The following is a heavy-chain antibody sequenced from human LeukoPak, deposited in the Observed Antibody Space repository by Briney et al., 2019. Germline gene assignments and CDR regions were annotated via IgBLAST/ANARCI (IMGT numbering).Heavy chain of an antibody. CDR3: ARIDDSSGSDAFDI. Sequence: ASVKVSCKASGYTFTSYAMNWVRQAPGQGLEWMGWVNTNTGNPTYAQGFTGRFVFSLDTSVSTAYLQISSLKAEDTAVYYCARIDDSSGSDAFDIWGQGTMVTVSS. CDR1: GYTFTSYA. V-gene: IGHV7-4-1*02. CDR2: VNTNTGNP. J-gene: IGHJ3*02. D-gene: IGHD3-22*01.